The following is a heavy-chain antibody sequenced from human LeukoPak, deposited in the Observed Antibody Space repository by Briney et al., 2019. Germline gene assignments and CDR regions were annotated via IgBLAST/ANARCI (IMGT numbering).Heavy chain of an antibody. CDR1: GYSISSDYY. V-gene: IGHV4-38-2*02. J-gene: IGHJ3*01. Sequence: SETLSLTCSVSGYSISSDYYWGWIRQPPGQGLEWIGTIYHSGSTYYNPSLKSRVTISIVMSKNQFSLKLSSVTAADTAVYYCAKERRVATIGASDVWGQGTMVTVSS. CDR2: IYHSGST. D-gene: IGHD5-12*01. CDR3: AKERRVATIGASDV.